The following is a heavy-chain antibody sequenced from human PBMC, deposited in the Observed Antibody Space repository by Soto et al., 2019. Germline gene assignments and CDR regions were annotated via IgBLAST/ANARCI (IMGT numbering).Heavy chain of an antibody. CDR1: GFTFSTYT. D-gene: IGHD6-19*01. CDR3: ARAEYSSGLNWFDP. Sequence: EVQLVETGGGLVKPGRSLRLSCAAYGFTFSTYTINWVRQAPGKGLEWVSSISSRGTHTYYADSVKGRFTISRDNSKNSLYLQMNSLRAEDMAVYYCARAEYSSGLNWFDPWGQGTLVTVSS. CDR2: ISSRGTHT. J-gene: IGHJ5*02. V-gene: IGHV3-21*01.